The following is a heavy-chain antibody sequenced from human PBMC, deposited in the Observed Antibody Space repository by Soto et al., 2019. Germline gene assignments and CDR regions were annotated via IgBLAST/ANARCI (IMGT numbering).Heavy chain of an antibody. Sequence: LSLSCAASGFTFSSYSMNWVRQAPGKGLEWVSSISSSSSYIYYADSVKGRFTISRDNAKNSLYLQMNSPRAEDTAVYYCARDVKSGLFDPWGQGTLVTVSS. D-gene: IGHD1-26*01. CDR2: ISSSSSYI. CDR1: GFTFSSYS. J-gene: IGHJ5*02. CDR3: ARDVKSGLFDP. V-gene: IGHV3-21*01.